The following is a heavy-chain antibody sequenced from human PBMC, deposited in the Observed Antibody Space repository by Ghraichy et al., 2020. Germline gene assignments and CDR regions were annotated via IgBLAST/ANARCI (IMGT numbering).Heavy chain of an antibody. CDR1: GGSFSGYY. CDR2: INHSGST. Sequence: SETLSLTCAVYGGSFSGYYWSWIRQPPGKGLEWIGEINHSGSTNYNPSLKSRVTISVDTSKNQFSLKLSSVTAADTALYYFARGPGYGYDILTGYPIYYWGQGTLVTVSS. V-gene: IGHV4-34*01. CDR3: ARGPGYGYDILTGYPIYY. J-gene: IGHJ4*02. D-gene: IGHD3-9*01.